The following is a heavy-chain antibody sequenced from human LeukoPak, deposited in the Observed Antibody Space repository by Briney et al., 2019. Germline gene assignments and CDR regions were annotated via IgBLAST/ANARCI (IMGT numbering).Heavy chain of an antibody. J-gene: IGHJ6*03. CDR3: ARGRSIVVVPAATPAMDV. Sequence: PSETLSLTCAVSGYSISSGYYWGWIRQPPGKGLEWIGSIYHSGSTYYNPSLKSRVTISVDTSKNQFSLKLSSVTAADTAVYYCARGRSIVVVPAATPAMDVWGKGTTVTVSS. CDR2: IYHSGST. V-gene: IGHV4-38-2*01. D-gene: IGHD2-2*01. CDR1: GYSISSGYY.